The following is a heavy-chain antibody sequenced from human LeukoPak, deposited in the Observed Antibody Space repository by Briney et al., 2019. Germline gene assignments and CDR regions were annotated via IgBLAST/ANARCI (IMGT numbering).Heavy chain of an antibody. J-gene: IGHJ5*02. CDR1: GGSISSYY. CDR2: IYYSGST. CDR3: ARTHGKTGIGVDWFDP. V-gene: IGHV4-59*01. D-gene: IGHD1-1*01. Sequence: SETLSLTCTVSGGSISSYYWSWIRQPPGKGLEWIGYIYYSGSTNYNPSLKSRVTISVDTSKSQFSLKLSSVTAADTAVYYCARTHGKTGIGVDWFDPWAREPWSPSP.